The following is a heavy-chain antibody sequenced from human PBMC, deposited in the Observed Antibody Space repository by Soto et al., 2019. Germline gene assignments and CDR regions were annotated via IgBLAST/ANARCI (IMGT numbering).Heavy chain of an antibody. CDR1: GFTFSSYA. CDR2: TSGGGGTT. CDR3: AKDRTTAAGYYFDY. J-gene: IGHJ4*02. Sequence: GSRILSCAASGFTFSSYAMNWVRQAPGKGLEWVSATSGGGGTTSYADSVKGRFTISRDNSKNTLYLQMNSLRAEDTAVYYCAKDRTTAAGYYFDYWGQGTLVTVSS. D-gene: IGHD6-13*01. V-gene: IGHV3-23*01.